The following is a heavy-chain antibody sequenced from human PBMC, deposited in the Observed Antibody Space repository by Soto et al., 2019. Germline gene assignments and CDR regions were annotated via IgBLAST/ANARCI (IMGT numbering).Heavy chain of an antibody. J-gene: IGHJ4*02. CDR2: IYYSGST. CDR1: GGSISSYF. Sequence: PSETLSLTCTVSGGSISSYFWSWIRQPPGKGLEWIGYIYYSGSTNYNPSLKSRVTISVDTSKNQLSLKLSSVTAADTAVYYCARVGYCGGDCSFPYYWGQRTLVTVSS. CDR3: ARVGYCGGDCSFPYY. D-gene: IGHD2-21*02. V-gene: IGHV4-59*01.